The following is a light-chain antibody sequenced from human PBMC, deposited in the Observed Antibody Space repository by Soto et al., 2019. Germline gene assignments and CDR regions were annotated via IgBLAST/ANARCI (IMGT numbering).Light chain of an antibody. Sequence: QSVLTQPASVSGSPGQSITISCTGTSSDIGGYNFVSWYQHHPGKAPSLMIFGVSDRPSGVSDRFSGSKSGNTASLTIFGLQAEDEADYYCSSYISSSTPYVFGTGTKVTVL. J-gene: IGLJ1*01. V-gene: IGLV2-14*03. CDR3: SSYISSSTPYV. CDR1: SSDIGGYNF. CDR2: GVS.